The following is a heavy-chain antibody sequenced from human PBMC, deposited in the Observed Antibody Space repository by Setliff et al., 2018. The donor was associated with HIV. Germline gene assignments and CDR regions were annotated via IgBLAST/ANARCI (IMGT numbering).Heavy chain of an antibody. V-gene: IGHV3-30*07. J-gene: IGHJ6*03. CDR3: ASSGYNYGGYYMDV. D-gene: IGHD5-18*01. Sequence: PGGSLRLSCAASGFTFSSYAMHWVRQAPGKGLEWVAVISYDGSNKYYADSVKGRFTISRDNGKNSLYLQMNSLRAEDTAVYYCASSGYNYGGYYMDVWGKGTTVTVSS. CDR1: GFTFSSYA. CDR2: ISYDGSNK.